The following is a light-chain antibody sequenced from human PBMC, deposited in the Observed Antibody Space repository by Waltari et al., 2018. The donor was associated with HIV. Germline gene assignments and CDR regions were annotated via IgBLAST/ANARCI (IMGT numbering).Light chain of an antibody. J-gene: IGLJ3*02. CDR2: DNT. CDR1: SPTIGGGF. CDR3: GTWDSSVGAAV. Sequence: QSVLTQPPSVSAAPGQKVTISCSGSSPTIGGGFVSWYTHLPAAAPRLLIYDNTKRPSWISDRFAGSKSGTSPTLGITGLQTGDEADYYCGTWDSSVGAAVFGGGTRLTVL. V-gene: IGLV1-51*01.